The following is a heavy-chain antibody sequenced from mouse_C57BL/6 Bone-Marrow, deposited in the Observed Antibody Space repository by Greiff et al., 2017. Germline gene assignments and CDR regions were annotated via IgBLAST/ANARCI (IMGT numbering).Heavy chain of an antibody. D-gene: IGHD6-2*01. Sequence: EVHLVESGEGLVKPGGSLKLSCAASGFTFSSYAMSWVSQTPEKRLEWVAYISRGGDYIYYADTVKGRFTISRDNARNTLYLQMSSLKSEDTAMYYCTRQLVQYYFDYWGQGTTLTVSS. CDR2: ISRGGDYI. J-gene: IGHJ2*01. V-gene: IGHV5-9-1*02. CDR1: GFTFSSYA. CDR3: TRQLVQYYFDY.